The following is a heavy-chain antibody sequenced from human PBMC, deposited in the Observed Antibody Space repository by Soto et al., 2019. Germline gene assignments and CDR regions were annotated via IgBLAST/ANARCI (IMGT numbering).Heavy chain of an antibody. V-gene: IGHV4-39*01. CDR3: ASLEYGSSSSLDVLDI. D-gene: IGHD6-6*01. Sequence: PSETLSLTCTVSGGSISSSSYYWGWIRQPPGKGLEWIGSIYYSGSTYYNPSLKSRVTISVDTSKNQFSLKLSSVTAADTAVYYCASLEYGSSSSLDVLDISGQGTMVIVSS. J-gene: IGHJ3*02. CDR1: GGSISSSSYY. CDR2: IYYSGST.